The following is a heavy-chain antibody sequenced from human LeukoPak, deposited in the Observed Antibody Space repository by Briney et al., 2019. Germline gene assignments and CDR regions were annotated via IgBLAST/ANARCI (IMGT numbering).Heavy chain of an antibody. Sequence: GGSLSLSCAASGFTFSSYSMNWVRQAPGKGLEWVSFISSSSSYIYYADSVKGRFTISRDNAKISLYLQMNSLRAEDTAVDYCASIWGGYSGYDRWGQGTLVTVSS. J-gene: IGHJ5*02. CDR1: GFTFSSYS. CDR2: ISSSSSYI. CDR3: ASIWGGYSGYDR. V-gene: IGHV3-21*01. D-gene: IGHD5-12*01.